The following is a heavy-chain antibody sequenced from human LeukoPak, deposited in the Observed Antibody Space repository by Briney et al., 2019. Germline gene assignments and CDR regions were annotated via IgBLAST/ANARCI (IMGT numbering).Heavy chain of an antibody. D-gene: IGHD3-22*01. CDR3: ARDSSGYYYLNHYYYGMDV. Sequence: ASVKVSCKASGYTFTGYYMHWVRQAPGQGLEWMGRINPNSGGTNYAQKFQGRVTMTRDTSISTAYMELSRLRSDDTAVYYCARDSSGYYYLNHYYYGMDVWGQGTTVTVSS. J-gene: IGHJ6*02. V-gene: IGHV1-2*06. CDR1: GYTFTGYY. CDR2: INPNSGGT.